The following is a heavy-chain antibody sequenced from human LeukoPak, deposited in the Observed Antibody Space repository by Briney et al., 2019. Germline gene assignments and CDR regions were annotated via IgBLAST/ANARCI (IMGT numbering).Heavy chain of an antibody. CDR3: ARARYYDSSGYYFYYYYGMDV. V-gene: IGHV4-59*01. J-gene: IGHJ6*02. Sequence: SETLSLTCTVSGGSISSYYWSWIRQPPGKGLEWIGYIYYSGSTNYNPSLKSRVTISVDTSKNQFSLKLSSVTAADTAVYYCARARYYDSSGYYFYYYYGMDVWGQGTTVTVSS. CDR1: GGSISSYY. D-gene: IGHD3-22*01. CDR2: IYYSGST.